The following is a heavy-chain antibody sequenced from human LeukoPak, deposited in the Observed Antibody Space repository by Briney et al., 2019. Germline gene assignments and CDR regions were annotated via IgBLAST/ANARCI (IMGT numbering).Heavy chain of an antibody. J-gene: IGHJ4*02. CDR2: INPNSGGT. V-gene: IGHV1-2*02. CDR3: ARELAVVKPRGY. Sequence: ASVKVSCKASGYTFTCYYMHWVRQAPGQGLEGMGWINPNSGGTNYAQKFQGRVTMTRDTSISTAYMELSRLRSDDTAVYYCARELAVVKPRGYWGQGTPVTVSS. CDR1: GYTFTCYY. D-gene: IGHD4-23*01.